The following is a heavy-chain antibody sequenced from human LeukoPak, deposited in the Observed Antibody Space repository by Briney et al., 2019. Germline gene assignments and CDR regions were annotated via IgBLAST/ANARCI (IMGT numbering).Heavy chain of an antibody. CDR3: ARARGGNHYYDSSGYFDY. CDR2: IIPIFGTA. CDR1: GGTFSSYA. D-gene: IGHD3-22*01. Sequence: SVKVSCKASGGTFSSYAISWVRQAPGQGLEWMGGIIPIFGTANYAQKFQGRVTITTDESTSTAYMELSRLRSEDTAVYYCARARGGNHYYDSSGYFDYWGQGTLVTVSS. J-gene: IGHJ4*02. V-gene: IGHV1-69*05.